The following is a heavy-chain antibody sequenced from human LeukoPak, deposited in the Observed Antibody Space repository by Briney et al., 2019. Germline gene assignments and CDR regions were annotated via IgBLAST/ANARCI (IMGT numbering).Heavy chain of an antibody. CDR1: AYTFTGYY. V-gene: IGHV1-2*02. D-gene: IGHD6-13*01. CDR3: ARVDSSTWDSFDY. CDR2: INPNSGGT. Sequence: ASVKVSCKASAYTFTGYYLHWVRQAPGQGLEWMGWINPNSGGTNYAQKFQGRVTMTRDTSISTAYMELSSLRSDDTAVFYCARVDSSTWDSFDYWGQGTLVTVSP. J-gene: IGHJ4*02.